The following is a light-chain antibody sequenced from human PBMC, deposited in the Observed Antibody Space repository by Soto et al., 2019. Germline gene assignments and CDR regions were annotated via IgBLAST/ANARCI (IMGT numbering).Light chain of an antibody. V-gene: IGLV2-14*01. J-gene: IGLJ3*02. CDR3: SEYTARSTVV. CDR2: EVR. Sequence: QSALTQPASVSGSAGQSITISCSGTMRDVGAYNLVSWYQQHPGTAPKLIIYEVRNRPSGISSRFSGSRSGKTASLTISGRQSEEEGDYYCSEYTARSTVVFGGGTKVTVL. CDR1: MRDVGAYNL.